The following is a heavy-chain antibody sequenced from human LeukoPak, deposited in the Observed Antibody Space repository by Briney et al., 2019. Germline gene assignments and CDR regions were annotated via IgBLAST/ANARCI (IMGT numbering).Heavy chain of an antibody. Sequence: SETLSLTCAVYGGSFSGYYWSWIRQPPGKGLEWIGEINHSGSTNYNPSLKSRVTISVDTSKNQFSLKLSSVTAADTAVYYCARYLDYGGNSRVFQHWGQGTLVTVSS. CDR1: GGSFSGYY. J-gene: IGHJ1*01. CDR3: ARYLDYGGNSRVFQH. V-gene: IGHV4-34*01. CDR2: INHSGST. D-gene: IGHD4-23*01.